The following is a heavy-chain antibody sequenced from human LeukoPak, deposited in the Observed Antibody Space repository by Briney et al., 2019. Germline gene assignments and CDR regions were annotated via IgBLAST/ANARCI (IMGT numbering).Heavy chain of an antibody. D-gene: IGHD2-2*01. V-gene: IGHV3-23*01. J-gene: IGHJ4*02. Sequence: GGSLRLSCAASGFTFSSYALSWVRQAPGKGLEWGSSLSGSGYNTYYADSVKGRVTISRDNSKNTVYLQMNSLRAEDTAVYYCAKDPYGTRYFDYWGQGTLVTVSS. CDR1: GFTFSSYA. CDR3: AKDPYGTRYFDY. CDR2: LSGSGYNT.